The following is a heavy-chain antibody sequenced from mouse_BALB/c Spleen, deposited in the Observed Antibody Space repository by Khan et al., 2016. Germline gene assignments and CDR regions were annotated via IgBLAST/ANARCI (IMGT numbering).Heavy chain of an antibody. CDR1: GYTFTSYY. CDR2: LNPSNGVT. Sequence: VQLQESGAQLVKPGASVKLSCKASGYTFTSYYMYWVKQRPGQGLEWIGELNPSNGVTNFNEKFKGKATLTVDKSSRPAYLQLSSLAAEDSAVYYCTRKGAFDYWGEGTRVTVSA. J-gene: IGHJ3*01. V-gene: IGHV1S81*02. CDR3: TRKGAFDY.